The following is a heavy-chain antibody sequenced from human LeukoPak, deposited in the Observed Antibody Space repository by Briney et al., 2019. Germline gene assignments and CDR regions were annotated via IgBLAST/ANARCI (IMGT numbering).Heavy chain of an antibody. Sequence: GESLKISCKGSGYRFTDHWIAWVRQLPGKGLECMGIINPVDSETRYSPSFQGQVTISVDKSITTASLQWSSLRASDTAMYYCARQGSSTTSWQTIDYWGQGTLVSVSS. CDR1: GYRFTDHW. V-gene: IGHV5-51*01. J-gene: IGHJ4*02. CDR3: ARQGSSTTSWQTIDY. CDR2: INPVDSET. D-gene: IGHD2-2*01.